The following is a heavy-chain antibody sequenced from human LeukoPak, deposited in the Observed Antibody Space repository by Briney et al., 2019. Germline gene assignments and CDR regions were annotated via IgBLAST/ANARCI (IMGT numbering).Heavy chain of an antibody. CDR2: INPSGGST. V-gene: IGHV1-46*01. CDR1: GYTFTSYY. J-gene: IGHJ4*02. Sequence: GASVKVSCKASGYTFTSYYMHWVRQAPGQGLGWMGIINPSGGSTSYAQKFQGRVTMTRDTSTSTVYMELSSLRSEDTAVYYCARDRGAIYGSGSYYFDYWGQGTLVTVSS. CDR3: ARDRGAIYGSGSYYFDY. D-gene: IGHD3-10*01.